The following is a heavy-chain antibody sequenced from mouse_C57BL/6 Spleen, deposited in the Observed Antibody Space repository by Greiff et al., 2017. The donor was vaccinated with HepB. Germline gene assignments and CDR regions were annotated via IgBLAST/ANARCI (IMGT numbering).Heavy chain of an antibody. CDR3: ALGDDYAMDY. D-gene: IGHD3-3*01. J-gene: IGHJ4*01. CDR2: ISSGSSTI. V-gene: IGHV5-17*01. CDR1: GFTFSDYG. Sequence: EVKVVESGGGLVKPGGSLKLSCAASGFTFSDYGMHWVRQAPEKGLEWVAYISSGSSTIYYADTVKGRFTISRDNAKNTLFLQMTSLRSEDTAMYYCALGDDYAMDYWGQGTSVTVSS.